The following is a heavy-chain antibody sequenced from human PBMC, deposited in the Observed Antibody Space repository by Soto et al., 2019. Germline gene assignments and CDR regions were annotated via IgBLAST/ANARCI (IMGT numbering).Heavy chain of an antibody. CDR3: ARDPRSITGTTSSEDVQH. Sequence: QAQLMQSGAEVKKPGSSVKVSCKASGGTFSGYAINWVRQAPGQGLEWMGGIIPLLGITDYGQKFQGRITIAADESTGTAYMDLRGLRSEDTAVSYCARDPRSITGTTSSEDVQHWGQGTLVSVSS. CDR2: IIPLLGIT. V-gene: IGHV1-69*01. J-gene: IGHJ1*01. D-gene: IGHD1-20*01. CDR1: GGTFSGYA.